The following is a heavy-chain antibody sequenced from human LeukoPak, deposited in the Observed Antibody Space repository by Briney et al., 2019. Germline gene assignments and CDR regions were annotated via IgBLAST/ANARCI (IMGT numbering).Heavy chain of an antibody. D-gene: IGHD2-8*01. CDR1: GFTFSSYA. V-gene: IGHV3-23*01. CDR2: ISGSGAGT. J-gene: IGHJ4*02. Sequence: PGGSLRLPCAVSGFTFSSYAMNWARQAPGKGLEWVSGISGSGAGTYYADSVKGRFTISRDNSKNTLYLQMNSLRAEDTAVYYCAKMVREFYTISYYFDYWGQGTLVTVSS. CDR3: AKMVREFYTISYYFDY.